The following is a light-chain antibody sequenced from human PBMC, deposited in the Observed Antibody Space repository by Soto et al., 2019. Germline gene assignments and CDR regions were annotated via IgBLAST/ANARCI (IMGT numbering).Light chain of an antibody. J-gene: IGKJ2*01. V-gene: IGKV1-39*01. CDR3: QQSYSTPLYT. CDR2: AAS. Sequence: DIQMTQSPSSLSASVGDRVTITCRASQSISSYLNWYQQKPGKAPTLLIYAASSLQSGVPSRFSGSGSGTDSTISISSMQPEDFATYYCQQSYSTPLYTLGQGTKLEIK. CDR1: QSISSY.